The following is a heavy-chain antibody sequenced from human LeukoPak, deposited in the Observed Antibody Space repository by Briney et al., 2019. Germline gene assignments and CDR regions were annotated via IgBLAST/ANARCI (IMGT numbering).Heavy chain of an antibody. V-gene: IGHV4-34*01. CDR1: DGSFSGYY. Sequence: SETLSLTCAVYDGSFSGYYWSWIRQPPGKGLEWIGEINHSGSTNYNPSLKSRVTISVDTSKNQFSLKLSSVTAADTAVYYCARGPQWLVLWVNWFDPWGQGTLVTVSS. CDR3: ARGPQWLVLWVNWFDP. J-gene: IGHJ5*02. D-gene: IGHD6-19*01. CDR2: INHSGST.